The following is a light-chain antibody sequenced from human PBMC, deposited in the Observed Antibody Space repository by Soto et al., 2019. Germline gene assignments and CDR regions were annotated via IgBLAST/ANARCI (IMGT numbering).Light chain of an antibody. J-gene: IGLJ1*01. Sequence: QSVLTQPASVSGSPGQSITISCTGTSSDVGGYNYVSWYQQHPGKAPKLMIYEVSNRPSGVSNRFSGSKSGNTASLTISGLQAGDEADYYCSSYTSSSTSVFGTGTKVTVL. CDR1: SSDVGGYNY. V-gene: IGLV2-14*01. CDR3: SSYTSSSTSV. CDR2: EVS.